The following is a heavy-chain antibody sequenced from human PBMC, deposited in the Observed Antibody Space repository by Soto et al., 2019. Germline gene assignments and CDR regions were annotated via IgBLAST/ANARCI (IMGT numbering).Heavy chain of an antibody. CDR2: ISYDGSNK. J-gene: IGHJ4*02. CDR1: GFTFSSYA. D-gene: IGHD2-15*01. CDR3: ASPIPCSGGRCYHP. V-gene: IGHV3-30-3*01. Sequence: QVQLVESGGGVVQPGRSLRLSCAASGFTFSSYAMHWVRQAPCKGLEWVAVISYDGSNKYYADSVKGRFTISRDNSKNTLYLQMNSLRAEATAVYYCASPIPCSGGRCYHPGGQGTLVTVSS.